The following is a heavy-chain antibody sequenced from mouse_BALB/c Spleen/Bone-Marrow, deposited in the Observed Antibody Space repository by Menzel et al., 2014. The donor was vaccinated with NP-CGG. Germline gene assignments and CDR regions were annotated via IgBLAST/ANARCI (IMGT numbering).Heavy chain of an antibody. J-gene: IGHJ3*01. Sequence: EVQLQQSGAELVKPGASVKLSCTASGFNIKDTYMHWVKQRPEQGLEWIVRIDPANGNTKYDPKFQGKATITADTSSNTAYLQLSSLTSEDTAVYYCAFYYYGSSLFAYWGQGTLVTVSA. V-gene: IGHV14-3*02. CDR3: AFYYYGSSLFAY. D-gene: IGHD1-1*01. CDR2: IDPANGNT. CDR1: GFNIKDTY.